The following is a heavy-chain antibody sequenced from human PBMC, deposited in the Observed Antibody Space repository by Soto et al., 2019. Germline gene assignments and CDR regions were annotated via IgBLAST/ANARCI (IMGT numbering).Heavy chain of an antibody. V-gene: IGHV4-34*01. J-gene: IGHJ4*02. Sequence: SETLSLTCAVYGGSFSNHYWSWIRQSPGQGLEWIGEVNHSGSTNYNPPLESRVIISVDTSKNQFSLILRSVTAADAAVYYCARGRGGYSYGGLDSWGQGTLVTVSS. D-gene: IGHD5-18*01. CDR3: ARGRGGYSYGGLDS. CDR2: VNHSGST. CDR1: GGSFSNHY.